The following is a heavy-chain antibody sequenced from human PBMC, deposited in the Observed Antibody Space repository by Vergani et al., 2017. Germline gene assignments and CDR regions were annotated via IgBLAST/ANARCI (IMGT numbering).Heavy chain of an antibody. CDR1: GFTFSSYG. D-gene: IGHD4-17*01. Sequence: QVQLVESGGGVVQPGGSLILSCAASGFTFSSYGMHWVRQAPGKGLEWVAFIRYDGSNKYYADSVKGRFTISRDNSKNTLYLQMNSLRAEDTAVYYCAKEGYGDYFVHAFDIWGQGTMVTVSS. CDR2: IRYDGSNK. V-gene: IGHV3-30*02. CDR3: AKEGYGDYFVHAFDI. J-gene: IGHJ3*02.